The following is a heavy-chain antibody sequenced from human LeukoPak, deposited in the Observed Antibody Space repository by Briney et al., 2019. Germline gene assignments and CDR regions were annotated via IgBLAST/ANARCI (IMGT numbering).Heavy chain of an antibody. J-gene: IGHJ4*02. CDR3: AKDYLRFGELLFPFDY. V-gene: IGHV3-48*03. CDR2: ISSSGSTI. Sequence: GGSLRLSCAASGFTFSSYEMNWVRQAPGKGLEWVSYISSSGSTIYYADSVKGRFTISRDNSKNTLYLQMNSLRAEDTAVYYCAKDYLRFGELLFPFDYWGQGTLVTVSS. CDR1: GFTFSSYE. D-gene: IGHD3-10*01.